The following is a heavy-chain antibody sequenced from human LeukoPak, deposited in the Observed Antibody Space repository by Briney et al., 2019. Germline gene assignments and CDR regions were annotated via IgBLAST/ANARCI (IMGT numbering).Heavy chain of an antibody. V-gene: IGHV1-2*04. CDR2: INPNSGGT. J-gene: IGHJ5*02. D-gene: IGHD4-17*01. CDR1: GYTFTGYY. CDR3: ARGHDYGDYTLGNWFDP. Sequence: GASVKVSCKASGYTFTGYYMHWVRQAPGQGLEWMGWINPNSGGTNYAQKFQGWVTMTRDTSISTAYMELSRLRSDDTAVYYCARGHDYGDYTLGNWFDPWGQGTLVTVSS.